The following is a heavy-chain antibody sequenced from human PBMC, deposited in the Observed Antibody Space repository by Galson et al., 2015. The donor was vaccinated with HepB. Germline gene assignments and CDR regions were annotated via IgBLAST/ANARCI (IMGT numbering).Heavy chain of an antibody. J-gene: IGHJ4*02. D-gene: IGHD4-17*01. V-gene: IGHV3-72*01. Sequence: LRLSCAASGFTFSDHYMDWVRQAPGKGLEWVGRTRNKANSYTTEYAASVKGRFTISRDDSKNSLYLQMNSLKTEDTAVYYCARVAVTANYWGQGTLVTVSS. CDR1: GFTFSDHY. CDR2: TRNKANSYTT. CDR3: ARVAVTANY.